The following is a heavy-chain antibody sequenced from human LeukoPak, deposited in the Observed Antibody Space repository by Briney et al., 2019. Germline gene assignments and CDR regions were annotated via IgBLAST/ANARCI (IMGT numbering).Heavy chain of an antibody. Sequence: SETLSFTCAVYGGSISCYYWSWHRQPPGKGLGWIGNIHDSGSTTYNPSLKSPVTISVDTSKNQFSLELSYVTAADTAVYYCAAISTYYDFWRGYSTFDYWGQGTLVTVSS. CDR3: AAISTYYDFWRGYSTFDY. CDR1: GGSISCYY. CDR2: IHDSGST. J-gene: IGHJ4*02. D-gene: IGHD3-3*01. V-gene: IGHV4-59*01.